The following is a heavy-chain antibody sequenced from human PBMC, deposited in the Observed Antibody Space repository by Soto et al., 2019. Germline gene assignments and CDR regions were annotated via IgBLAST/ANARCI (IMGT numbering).Heavy chain of an antibody. Sequence: QVQLQQWGAGLLKPSETLSLTCAVYGGSFSGYYWSWIRQPPGKGLEWIGEINHSGSTNCNPSLKSRVTISVDTSKNQFSLKLSSVTAADTAVYYCARVVDSSGYYPSYYYGMDVWGQGTTVTVSS. CDR1: GGSFSGYY. D-gene: IGHD3-22*01. CDR3: ARVVDSSGYYPSYYYGMDV. J-gene: IGHJ6*02. CDR2: INHSGST. V-gene: IGHV4-34*01.